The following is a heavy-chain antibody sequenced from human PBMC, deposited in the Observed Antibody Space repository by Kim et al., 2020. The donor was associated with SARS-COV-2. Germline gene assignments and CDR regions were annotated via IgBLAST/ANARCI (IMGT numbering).Heavy chain of an antibody. J-gene: IGHJ4*02. D-gene: IGHD1-1*01. Sequence: ASVKVSCKASGYNFGDYYLHWVRQAPGQGPEWMGWIYPNSGGTKFAPRFQGRVTLTRDRSISTAYMDLTNLKSDDTATYYCARGGIGPSLYYFDSWGQGTLVTVSS. V-gene: IGHV1-2*02. CDR2: IYPNSGGT. CDR3: ARGGIGPSLYYFDS. CDR1: GYNFGDYY.